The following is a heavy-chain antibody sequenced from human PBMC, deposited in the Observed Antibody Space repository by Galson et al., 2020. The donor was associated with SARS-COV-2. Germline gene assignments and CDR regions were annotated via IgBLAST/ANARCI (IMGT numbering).Heavy chain of an antibody. Sequence: GSLRLSCAASGFTFSSYAMHWVRQAPGKGLEWVAVISYDGSNKYYADSVKGRFTISRDNSKNTLYLQMNSLRAEDTAVYYCARDAYVYYDSSGYYYPSYYYYYYGMDVWGQGTSVTVAS. J-gene: IGHJ6*02. D-gene: IGHD3-22*01. V-gene: IGHV3-30*04. CDR2: ISYDGSNK. CDR1: GFTFSSYA. CDR3: ARDAYVYYDSSGYYYPSYYYYYYGMDV.